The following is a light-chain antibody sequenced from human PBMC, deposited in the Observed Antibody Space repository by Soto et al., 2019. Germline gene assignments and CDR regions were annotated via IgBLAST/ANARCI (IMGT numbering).Light chain of an antibody. Sequence: EIQMAQSPSALSGSIGDRVTITCRASQSISIWLAWYQQKPGKAPNLLIYDASTLESGVPSRFSGSGSGTEFTLTISSLQPDDFATYYCQHYSTVWAFGQGTKVDNK. V-gene: IGKV1-5*01. CDR1: QSISIW. J-gene: IGKJ1*01. CDR3: QHYSTVWA. CDR2: DAS.